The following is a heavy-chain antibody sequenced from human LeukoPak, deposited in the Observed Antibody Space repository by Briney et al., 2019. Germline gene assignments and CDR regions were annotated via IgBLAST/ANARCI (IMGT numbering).Heavy chain of an antibody. J-gene: IGHJ4*02. D-gene: IGHD1-26*01. CDR1: GFTFSSYW. CDR2: INSDGSST. CDR3: ARDLLGNSGSYLRHPNGPPFDY. Sequence: GGSLRLSCAASGFTFSSYWMHWVRQAPGKGLGWVARINSDGSSTSYADSVKGRCTISRANAKNTLYLQMNSLRAEDTAVYYCARDLLGNSGSYLRHPNGPPFDYWGQGTLVTVSS. V-gene: IGHV3-74*01.